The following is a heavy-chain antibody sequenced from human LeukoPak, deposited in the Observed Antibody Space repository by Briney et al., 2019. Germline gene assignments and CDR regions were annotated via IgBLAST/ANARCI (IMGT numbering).Heavy chain of an antibody. CDR1: GRSISRYY. D-gene: IGHD3-16*01. Sequence: AETLSLTCTVSGRSISRYYWSWLRHPPGKGLEWIGYIYYSGSTNYNPSLKSRVTISVDTSKNQFSLKLSSVTAADTAVYYCAREGGHFDYWGQGTLVTVSS. V-gene: IGHV4-59*01. J-gene: IGHJ4*02. CDR2: IYYSGST. CDR3: AREGGHFDY.